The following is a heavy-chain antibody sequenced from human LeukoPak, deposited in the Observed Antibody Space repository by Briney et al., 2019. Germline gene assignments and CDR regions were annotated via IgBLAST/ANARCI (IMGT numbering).Heavy chain of an antibody. CDR2: IGGSGGTT. CDR1: GFTFSSYA. J-gene: IGHJ4*02. Sequence: GGSLRLSCEASGFTFSSYAINWVRQAPGKGLEWVSTIGGSGGTTYYADSVKGRFTISRDSSKNTLYLQMNSLRAEDTAVYYCARARISSGWYHFDYWGQGTLVTVST. V-gene: IGHV3-23*01. D-gene: IGHD6-19*01. CDR3: ARARISSGWYHFDY.